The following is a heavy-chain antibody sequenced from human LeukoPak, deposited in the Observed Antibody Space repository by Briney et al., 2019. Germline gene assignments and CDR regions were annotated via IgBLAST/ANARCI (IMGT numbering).Heavy chain of an antibody. J-gene: IGHJ1*01. D-gene: IGHD3-22*01. CDR2: IYPGGST. CDR1: GGSISNYY. Sequence: PSETLSLTCTVSGGSISNYYWTWIRQPAGKGLEWIGRIYPGGSTDYNPSLKSRVTMSVDTSKSQFSLSLTSVTAADTAVYFCASPRGDDSGGYYTWYFHHWGQGILVTVSS. V-gene: IGHV4-4*07. CDR3: ASPRGDDSGGYYTWYFHH.